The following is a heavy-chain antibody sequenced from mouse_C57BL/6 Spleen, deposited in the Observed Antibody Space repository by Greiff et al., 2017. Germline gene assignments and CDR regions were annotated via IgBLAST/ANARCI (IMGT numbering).Heavy chain of an antibody. Sequence: VQLQQSGAELVKPGASVKLSCTASGFNIKDYYMHWVKQRTEQGLEWIGRIDPEDGETKYAPQFQGKATIPADTSSNTAYLQLSSLTSEDTAVYYCARRTYDYDVDWYCDVWGTGTTVTVSS. CDR3: ARRTYDYDVDWYCDV. D-gene: IGHD2-4*01. CDR2: IDPEDGET. J-gene: IGHJ1*03. CDR1: GFNIKDYY. V-gene: IGHV14-2*01.